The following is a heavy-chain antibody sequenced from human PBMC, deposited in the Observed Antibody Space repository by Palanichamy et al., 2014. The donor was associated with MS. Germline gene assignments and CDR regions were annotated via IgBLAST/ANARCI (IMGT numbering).Heavy chain of an antibody. D-gene: IGHD2-2*01. CDR2: IDAGNGNT. CDR1: GYTFSNYV. CDR3: ARLVEVPTEIGGGRFDP. J-gene: IGHJ5*02. V-gene: IGHV1-3*01. Sequence: QVQLVQSGGEVKKPGASVKISCKASGYTFSNYVIHWVRQAPGERLEWMGWIDAGNGNTKYSQNFQGRVTMTTDTSASTVYMEVSSLRLEDTGVYYCARLVEVPTEIGGGRFDPWGQGTLVTVSS.